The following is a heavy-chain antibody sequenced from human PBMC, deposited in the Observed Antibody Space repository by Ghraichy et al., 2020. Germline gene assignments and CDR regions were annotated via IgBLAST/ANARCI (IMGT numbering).Heavy chain of an antibody. J-gene: IGHJ4*02. Sequence: SETLSLTCAVSGDSIISNNWWRCVRQPLGKGLEGIGESFHSGSTNYNPSLKSRITISLDKSKNQISLKVNSVTAAVTAVYYCEREIDQLRYFDSWGQGTLVTVSS. CDR1: GDSIISNNW. D-gene: IGHD2-2*01. CDR2: SFHSGST. CDR3: EREIDQLRYFDS. V-gene: IGHV4-4*02.